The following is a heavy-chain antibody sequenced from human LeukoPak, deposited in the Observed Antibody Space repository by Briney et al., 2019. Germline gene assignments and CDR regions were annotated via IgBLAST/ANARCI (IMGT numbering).Heavy chain of an antibody. CDR3: ARGHDEILTRVRVGPNWYFDL. V-gene: IGHV3-74*01. J-gene: IGHJ2*01. D-gene: IGHD3-9*01. CDR1: GFTFSSYW. CDR2: INSDGSST. Sequence: GGSLRLSCAASGFTFSSYWMHWVRQAPGKGLVWVSRINSDGSSTSYADSVKGRFPISRDNAKNTLYLQMNSLRAEDTAVYYCARGHDEILTRVRVGPNWYFDLWGRGTLVTVSS.